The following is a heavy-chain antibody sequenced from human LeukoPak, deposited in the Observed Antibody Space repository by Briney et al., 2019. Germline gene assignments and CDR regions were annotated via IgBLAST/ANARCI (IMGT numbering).Heavy chain of an antibody. CDR3: ARGIVLMVYDNFDY. CDR2: IRYDGSNK. D-gene: IGHD2-8*01. Sequence: TGGSLRLSCAASGFTFSSYGMHWVRQAPGKGLEWVAFIRYDGSNKYYADSVKGRFTISRDNSKNTLYLQMNSLRAEDTAVYYCARGIVLMVYDNFDYGGQGTLVTVSS. J-gene: IGHJ4*02. V-gene: IGHV3-30*02. CDR1: GFTFSSYG.